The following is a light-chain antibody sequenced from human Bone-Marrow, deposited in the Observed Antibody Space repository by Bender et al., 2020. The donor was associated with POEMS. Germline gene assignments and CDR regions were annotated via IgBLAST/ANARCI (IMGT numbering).Light chain of an antibody. V-gene: IGLV2-14*02. Sequence: QSALTQPASVSGSPGQSITISCTGTSSDVGSYNLVSWYQQHPGKAPKLMIYEVSKRPSGVSNRFSGSKSGNTASLTISGLRAEDEADYYCNSYSSRSTRVVFGGGTKVTVL. J-gene: IGLJ2*01. CDR2: EVS. CDR1: SSDVGSYNL. CDR3: NSYSSRSTRVV.